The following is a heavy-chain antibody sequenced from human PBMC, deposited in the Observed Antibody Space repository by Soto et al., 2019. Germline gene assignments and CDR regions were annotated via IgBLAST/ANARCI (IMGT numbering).Heavy chain of an antibody. CDR2: ISAYNGNT. D-gene: IGHD3-22*01. CDR1: GYTFTSYG. J-gene: IGHJ6*02. V-gene: IGHV1-18*04. Sequence: ASVNVPCKASGYTFTSYGISWVRPAPGQWLEWMGWISAYNGNTNYAQKLQGRVTITTDTSTSTAYMGLRSLSSDDTAVYYCARDPDDYDRSAVWGQGTRVTVSS. CDR3: ARDPDDYDRSAV.